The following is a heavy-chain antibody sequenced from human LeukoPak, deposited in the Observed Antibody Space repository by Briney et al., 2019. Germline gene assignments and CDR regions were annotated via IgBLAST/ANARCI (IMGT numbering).Heavy chain of an antibody. Sequence: GGSLRLSCAASGFTFSNYAMRWVRQAPGKGLEWVSGISGSGDSTYYADSVKGRFTTSRHNSKHTLDLQMNSLRAEGAAVYYCARRPGIAVAGAFDYWGKGTLVTVSS. CDR1: GFTFSNYA. CDR3: ARRPGIAVAGAFDY. D-gene: IGHD6-19*01. CDR2: ISGSGDST. J-gene: IGHJ4*02. V-gene: IGHV3-23*01.